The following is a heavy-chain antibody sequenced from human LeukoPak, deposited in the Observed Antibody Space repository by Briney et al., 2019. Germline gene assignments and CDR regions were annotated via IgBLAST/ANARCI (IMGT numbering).Heavy chain of an antibody. Sequence: ASVKVSCKASGYTFISYYIHWVRQAPGQGLEWLGIINPSGGSTTYAQEFQGRVAMTRDTSTGTVYMELSSLRSEDTAVYYCARDYRSGSYDYWGQGTLVTVSS. CDR2: INPSGGST. J-gene: IGHJ4*02. CDR3: ARDYRSGSYDY. D-gene: IGHD1-26*01. CDR1: GYTFISYY. V-gene: IGHV1-46*01.